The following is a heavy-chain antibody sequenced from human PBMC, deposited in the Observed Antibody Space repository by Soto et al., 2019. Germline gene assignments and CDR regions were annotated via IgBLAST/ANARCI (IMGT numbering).Heavy chain of an antibody. Sequence: GSLRLSCAASGFTFSNYAIHWVRQAPGKGLEWVAVISYDGSNKCYADSVKGRFTISRDNSKNTLYLQMSSLRAEDTAVYYCARDLYYYDSSSYYYVGYLDYWGQGT. CDR1: GFTFSNYA. V-gene: IGHV3-30-3*01. D-gene: IGHD3-22*01. CDR3: ARDLYYYDSSSYYYVGYLDY. J-gene: IGHJ4*02. CDR2: ISYDGSNK.